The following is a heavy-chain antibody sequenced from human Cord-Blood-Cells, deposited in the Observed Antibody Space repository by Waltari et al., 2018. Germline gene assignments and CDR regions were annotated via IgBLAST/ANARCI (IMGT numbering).Heavy chain of an antibody. Sequence: QVQLQQWGSGLLKPSETLSLTCAVYGGSFSGSYWSWIRQPPGKGLEWIGEINHSGSNNYNPSLKSRVTISVDTSKNQFSLKLSSVTAADTAVYYCARGGDYYYYYYMDVWGKGTTVTVSS. CDR1: GGSFSGSY. CDR3: ARGGDYYYYYYMDV. CDR2: INHSGSN. V-gene: IGHV4-34*01. D-gene: IGHD4-17*01. J-gene: IGHJ6*03.